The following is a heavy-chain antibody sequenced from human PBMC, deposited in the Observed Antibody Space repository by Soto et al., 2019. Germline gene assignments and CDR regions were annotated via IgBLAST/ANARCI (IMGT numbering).Heavy chain of an antibody. CDR1: GHTFTGHH. CDR2: IDLDSSHT. V-gene: IGHV1-2*02. Sequence: QVQLVQSGPEVKMPGASVKVSCKASGHTFTGHHMHWVRQAPGQGLEWMAYIDLDSSHTKYAQRFQGRVTTTRDTSITTAYMELRGLRSDDTALYYCGLEPTGTGGFDYWGQGTVLTVSS. J-gene: IGHJ4*02. CDR3: GLEPTGTGGFDY. D-gene: IGHD7-27*01.